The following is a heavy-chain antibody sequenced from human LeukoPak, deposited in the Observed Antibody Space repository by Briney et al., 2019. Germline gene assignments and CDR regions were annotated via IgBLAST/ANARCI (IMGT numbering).Heavy chain of an antibody. CDR3: ASDSGSYRTPYYYMDF. CDR2: IYSGGST. CDR1: GFTVSSNY. Sequence: GGSLRLSCAASGFTVSSNYMSWVRQAPGKGLEWVSVIYSGGSTYYADSVKGRFTISRDNSKNTLYLQMNSLRAEDTAVYYCASDSGSYRTPYYYMDFWGTGTTVTVSS. V-gene: IGHV3-53*01. J-gene: IGHJ6*03. D-gene: IGHD3-10*01.